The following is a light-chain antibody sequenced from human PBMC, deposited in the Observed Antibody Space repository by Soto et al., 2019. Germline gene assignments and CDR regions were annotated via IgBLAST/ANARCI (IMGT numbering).Light chain of an antibody. Sequence: QSALTQPASVSGSPGQSITISCTGTSSDVGGYNYVSWYQQHPGKAPKLMIYDVSNRPSGVSNRFSGSKSGNTASLTISGLQAEDEADYYCRSYTSSSTLYVVGTGTKVT. CDR1: SSDVGGYNY. V-gene: IGLV2-14*01. CDR2: DVS. J-gene: IGLJ1*01. CDR3: RSYTSSSTLYV.